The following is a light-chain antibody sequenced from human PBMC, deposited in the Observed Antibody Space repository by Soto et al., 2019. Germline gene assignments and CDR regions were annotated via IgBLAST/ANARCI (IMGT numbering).Light chain of an antibody. V-gene: IGKV2-28*01. CDR3: MQPQQSWT. CDR1: QSLLHSNGYNY. CDR2: LGS. J-gene: IGKJ1*01. Sequence: DIVMPQSPLSLPVTPAEPASISCRSSQSLLHSNGYNYLDWYLQKPGQSPQLLISLGSNWASGVPDRVSGGGSCTDFTRKISRVEAEDVGVYYCMQPQQSWTFGQGTKVESK.